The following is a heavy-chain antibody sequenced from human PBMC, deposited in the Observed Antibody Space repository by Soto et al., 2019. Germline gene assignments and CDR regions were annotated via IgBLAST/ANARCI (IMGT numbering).Heavy chain of an antibody. D-gene: IGHD3-9*01. V-gene: IGHV4-31*03. Sequence: QVQLQESGPGLVKPSQTLSLTCTVSGGSISSGGYYWSWIRQHPGKGLEWIGYIYYSGSTYYNPSLKSRVTISVDTSKNQFSLKLSSVTAADTAVYYCAREWVFGDFDWPYPDAFDIWGQGTMVTVSS. CDR2: IYYSGST. CDR1: GGSISSGGYY. CDR3: AREWVFGDFDWPYPDAFDI. J-gene: IGHJ3*02.